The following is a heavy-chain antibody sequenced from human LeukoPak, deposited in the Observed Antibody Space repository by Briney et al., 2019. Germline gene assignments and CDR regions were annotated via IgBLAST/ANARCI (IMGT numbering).Heavy chain of an antibody. J-gene: IGHJ5*02. CDR3: ARVRSQFDSSSWYGFDP. D-gene: IGHD6-13*01. CDR1: GFTFSSYA. CDR2: ISYDGSNK. Sequence: PGGSLRLSCAASGFTFSSYAMHWVRQAPGKGLEWVAVISYDGSNKYYADSVKGRFTISRDNSKNTLYLQMNSLRAEDTAVYYCARVRSQFDSSSWYGFDPWGQGTLVTVSS. V-gene: IGHV3-30-3*01.